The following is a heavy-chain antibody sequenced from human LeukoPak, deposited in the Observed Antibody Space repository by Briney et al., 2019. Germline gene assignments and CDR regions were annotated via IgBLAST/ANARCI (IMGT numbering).Heavy chain of an antibody. V-gene: IGHV1-2*02. CDR3: ARDRGIAAAGTFGWFDP. CDR1: GYTFTGYY. CDR2: ITPNSGGT. D-gene: IGHD6-13*01. Sequence: ASVKVSCKASGYTFTGYYMHWVRKAPGQGLEWMGWITPNSGGTNYAQKFQGRVTMTRDTSISTAYMELSRLRSDDTAVYYCARDRGIAAAGTFGWFDPWGQGTLVTVSS. J-gene: IGHJ5*02.